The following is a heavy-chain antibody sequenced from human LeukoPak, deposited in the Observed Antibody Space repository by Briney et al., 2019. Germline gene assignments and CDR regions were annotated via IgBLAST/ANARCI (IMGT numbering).Heavy chain of an antibody. CDR1: GFTFSNAW. CDR3: AYCGGDCYSNYYYGMDV. Sequence: GGSLRLSCAASGFTFSNAWMNWVRQAPGKGLEWVSGIGGGGDMTNYADTVKGRFTISRDKSKTTLNLQMNSLRAEDTAVYYCAYCGGDCYSNYYYGMDVWGQGTTVTVSS. V-gene: IGHV3-23*01. CDR2: IGGGGDMT. D-gene: IGHD2-21*02. J-gene: IGHJ6*02.